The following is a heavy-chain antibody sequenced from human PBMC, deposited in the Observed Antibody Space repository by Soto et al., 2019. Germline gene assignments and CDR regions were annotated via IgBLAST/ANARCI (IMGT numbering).Heavy chain of an antibody. CDR1: GLTSSDYY. Sequence: EVQLVESGGGLVQPGGSLRLSCAASGLTSSDYYMGWVRQAPGKGLEWVGRTRNKPNSYAAEYAAFVEGRLIISRDESKNSMYLQMHSLKTEGTAVYYCRRDLYYYVVDVCPHGSTVTVSS. J-gene: IGHJ6*02. V-gene: IGHV3-72*01. D-gene: IGHD2-21*01. CDR3: RRDLYYYVVDV. CDR2: TRNKPNSYAA.